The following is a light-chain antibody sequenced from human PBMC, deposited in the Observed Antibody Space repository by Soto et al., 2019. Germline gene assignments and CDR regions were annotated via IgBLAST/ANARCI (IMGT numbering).Light chain of an antibody. J-gene: IGLJ2*01. Sequence: QSALTQPASVSGSPGQSITISCTGTSSDIGAYNFVSWYQQHPGKAPKLMLYDVNIRPSGVSNRFSGSKAVNTASLTISGLQAEDEADYYCTSWTTSTTMIFGGGTKVTVL. CDR1: SSDIGAYNF. CDR3: TSWTTSTTMI. CDR2: DVN. V-gene: IGLV2-14*03.